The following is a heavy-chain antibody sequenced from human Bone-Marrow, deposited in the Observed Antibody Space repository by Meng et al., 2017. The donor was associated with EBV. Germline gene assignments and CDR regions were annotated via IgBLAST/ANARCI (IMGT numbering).Heavy chain of an antibody. CDR1: GGTFSSYA. CDR3: ARDVYASGTYRADP. Sequence: QGQLVQAGAEVKKPGSSVKVSCKASGGTFSSYAISWVRQAPGQGLEWMGGIIPIFGTANYAQKFQGRVTMTRNTSISTAYMELSALTSEDTAVYYCARDVYASGTYRADPWGQGTLVTVSS. CDR2: IIPIFGTA. J-gene: IGHJ5*02. V-gene: IGHV1-69*06. D-gene: IGHD3-10*01.